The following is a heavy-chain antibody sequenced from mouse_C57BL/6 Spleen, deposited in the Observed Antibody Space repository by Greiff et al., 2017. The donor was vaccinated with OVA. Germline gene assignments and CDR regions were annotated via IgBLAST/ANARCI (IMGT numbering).Heavy chain of an antibody. CDR3: ARHDRNYFDY. J-gene: IGHJ2*01. Sequence: VQLKESGGDLVKPGGSLKLSCAASGFTFSSYGMSWVRQTPDKRLEWVATISSGGSYTYYPDSVKGRFTISRDNAKNTLYLQMSSLKSEDTAMYYCARHDRNYFDYWGQGTTLTVSS. V-gene: IGHV5-6*01. CDR2: ISSGGSYT. CDR1: GFTFSSYG.